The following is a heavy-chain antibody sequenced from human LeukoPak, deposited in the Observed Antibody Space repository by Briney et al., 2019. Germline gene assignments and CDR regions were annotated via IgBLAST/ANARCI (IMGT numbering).Heavy chain of an antibody. D-gene: IGHD6-13*01. CDR1: GASISSYY. J-gene: IGHJ6*03. CDR3: ARGAAAGDPNINYYYYMDV. CDR2: IYYSGST. V-gene: IGHV4-59*01. Sequence: SETLSLTCTVSGASISSYYWSWIRQPPGKGLEWIGYIYYSGSTNYNPSLKSRVTISVDTSKNQFSLKLSSVTAADTAVYYCARGAAAGDPNINYYYYMDVWGKGTTVTISS.